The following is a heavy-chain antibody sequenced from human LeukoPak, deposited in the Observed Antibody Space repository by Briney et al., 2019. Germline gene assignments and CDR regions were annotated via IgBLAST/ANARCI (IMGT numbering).Heavy chain of an antibody. CDR1: EFTFSRYW. CDR3: TRDLSGAEDY. D-gene: IGHD7-27*01. CDR2: INDDGSVI. V-gene: IGHV3-74*01. J-gene: IGHJ4*02. Sequence: GGSLRLSCAASEFTFSRYWMHWVRQAPGKGLVWISRINDDGSVINYADSVKGRFTISRDNAKNTLYLQMSSLTAEDTATYYCTRDLSGAEDYWGQGTLVTVSS.